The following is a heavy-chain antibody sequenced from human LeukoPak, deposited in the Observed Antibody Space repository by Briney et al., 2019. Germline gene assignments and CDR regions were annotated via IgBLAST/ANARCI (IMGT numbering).Heavy chain of an antibody. Sequence: PGTSLRLSCAASGFTFSDYVMHWVRQAPGKGLEWVAVMSNDGTNKYYADSVRGPFTISRDNSKNTLYLQMNSLRAEDTAVYYCARASSSSYWRGVDYWGQGTLVTVSS. CDR3: ARASSSSYWRGVDY. V-gene: IGHV3-33*01. J-gene: IGHJ4*02. CDR1: GFTFSDYV. D-gene: IGHD6-13*01. CDR2: MSNDGTNK.